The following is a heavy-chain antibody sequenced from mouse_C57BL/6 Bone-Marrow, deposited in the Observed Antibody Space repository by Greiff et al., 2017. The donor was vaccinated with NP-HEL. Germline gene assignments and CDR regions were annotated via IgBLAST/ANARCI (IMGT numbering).Heavy chain of an antibody. CDR1: GYAFTNYL. V-gene: IGHV1-54*01. D-gene: IGHD1-1*01. J-gene: IGHJ4*01. Sequence: QVQLKQSGAELVRPGTSVKVSCKASGYAFTNYLIEWVKQRPGQGLEWIGVINPGSGGTNYNEKFKGKATLTADKSSSTAYMQLSSLTSEDSAVYFCARNYYGSEDYYAMYYWGQGTSVTVSS. CDR2: INPGSGGT. CDR3: ARNYYGSEDYYAMYY.